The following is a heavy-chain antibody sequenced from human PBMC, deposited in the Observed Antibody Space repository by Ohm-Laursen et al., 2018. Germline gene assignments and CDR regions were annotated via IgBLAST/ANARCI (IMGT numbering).Heavy chain of an antibody. Sequence: SDTLSLTWTVSGASISSHYWSWIRQPAGKGLECIGRMYVGGDTSYNPSLKSRVTMSLDTSKNQFSLNLTSVTAADTAVYYCARSREDSVTTWDYWGQGILVTVYS. V-gene: IGHV4-4*07. J-gene: IGHJ4*02. CDR1: GASISSHY. D-gene: IGHD4-17*01. CDR2: MYVGGDT. CDR3: ARSREDSVTTWDY.